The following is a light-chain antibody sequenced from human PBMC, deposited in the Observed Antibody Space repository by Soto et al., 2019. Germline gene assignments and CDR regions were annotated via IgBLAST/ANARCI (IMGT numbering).Light chain of an antibody. V-gene: IGKV3-11*01. CDR3: QQSYDMPWT. Sequence: ELVLTQSPGTLSLSPGERATLSCRASQSVSNYLSWYQQKPGQAPRLLMYETSRRATGIPARFSGSGSGTDFTLTISSLQPEEFAAYYCQQSYDMPWTFGQGTKVDIK. J-gene: IGKJ1*01. CDR2: ETS. CDR1: QSVSNY.